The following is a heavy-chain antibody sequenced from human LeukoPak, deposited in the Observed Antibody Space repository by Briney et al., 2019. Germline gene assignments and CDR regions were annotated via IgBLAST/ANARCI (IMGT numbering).Heavy chain of an antibody. CDR1: GYTFTAYY. CDR3: ARDGSSGYHYYYYGMDV. D-gene: IGHD5-12*01. V-gene: IGHV1-2*02. Sequence: ASQKVSCKASGYTFTAYYMHWVRHTPGQGRECGGWINASSSRTNYAQKFQGKVTMTSDTSISTAYMELSRLRSDDTAVYYCARDGSSGYHYYYYGMDVWGQGTTVTVSS. CDR2: INASSSRT. J-gene: IGHJ6*02.